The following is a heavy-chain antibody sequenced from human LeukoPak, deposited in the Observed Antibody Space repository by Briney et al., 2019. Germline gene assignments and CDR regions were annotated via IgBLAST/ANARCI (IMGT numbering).Heavy chain of an antibody. J-gene: IGHJ4*02. V-gene: IGHV4-59*01. D-gene: IGHD3-3*01. CDR2: IYYGGST. CDR1: GASINSYY. CDR3: ARGSDYGDY. Sequence: PSETLSLTCTVSGASINSYYWSWIRQPPGKGLEWIGYIYYGGSTNYNPSLKSRVTISGDTSKNQLSLKLMSVTAADTAVYYCARGSDYGDYWGQGTLVTVSS.